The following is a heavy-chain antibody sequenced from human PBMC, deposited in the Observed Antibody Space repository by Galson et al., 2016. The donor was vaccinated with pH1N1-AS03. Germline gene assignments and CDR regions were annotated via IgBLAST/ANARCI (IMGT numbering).Heavy chain of an antibody. J-gene: IGHJ3*02. V-gene: IGHV5-51*01. CDR2: TSPDGSQT. CDR3: GRHTFSYDTTDTNRPDAFDI. Sequence: GAEVKKPGESLKISCMGSGTSFSNYWIGWVRQMPGKGLEWMGATSPDGSQTKYSPSFEGQVTISVDKTITTAFLQWNSLKASDTALYYCGRHTFSYDTTDTNRPDAFDIWGQGTMVTVFS. D-gene: IGHD3-22*01. CDR1: GTSFSNYW.